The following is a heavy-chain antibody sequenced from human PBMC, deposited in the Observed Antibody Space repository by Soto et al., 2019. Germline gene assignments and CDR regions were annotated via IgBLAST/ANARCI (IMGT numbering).Heavy chain of an antibody. Sequence: ASVKVSCKASGYTFTSYGINWVRQATGQGLEWMGWTNPNSGNTGYAQKFQGRVTMTRNTSISTAYMELSSLRSEDTAAYYCARSLYYECWSGYSSYYYYMDVWGKGTTVTVSS. V-gene: IGHV1-8*01. J-gene: IGHJ6*03. D-gene: IGHD3-3*01. CDR2: TNPNSGNT. CDR3: ARSLYYECWSGYSSYYYYMDV. CDR1: GYTFTSYG.